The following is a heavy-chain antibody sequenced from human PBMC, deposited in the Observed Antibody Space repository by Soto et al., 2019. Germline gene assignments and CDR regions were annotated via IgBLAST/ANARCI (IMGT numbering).Heavy chain of an antibody. CDR2: INPSGGST. CDR3: ARSYDSSGYYYAFDI. D-gene: IGHD3-22*01. Sequence: ASAKVSCKXSGYTFTSYYMDWVRQAPAQPLEWMGIINPSGGSTSYAQKFQGRVTMTRDTSTSTVYRELSSLRSEDTAGYYCARSYDSSGYYYAFDIWGQGTMVTVAS. CDR1: GYTFTSYY. V-gene: IGHV1-46*01. J-gene: IGHJ3*02.